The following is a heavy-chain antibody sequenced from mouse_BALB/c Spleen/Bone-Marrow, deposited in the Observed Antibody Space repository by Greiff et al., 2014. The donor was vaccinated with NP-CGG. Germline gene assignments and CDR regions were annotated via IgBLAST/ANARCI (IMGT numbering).Heavy chain of an antibody. Sequence: EVKLVESGSELVKPGASVKLSCAASGFNIKDTYMHWVKQRPEQGLEWIGRIDPANGDTKYDPKFHGKATITADTSSNTAYLQLSSLTSEDTAVYYCTRPSFYYGSSYWYFDVWGAGITVTVSS. CDR3: TRPSFYYGSSYWYFDV. V-gene: IGHV14-3*02. CDR2: IDPANGDT. D-gene: IGHD1-1*01. J-gene: IGHJ1*01. CDR1: GFNIKDTY.